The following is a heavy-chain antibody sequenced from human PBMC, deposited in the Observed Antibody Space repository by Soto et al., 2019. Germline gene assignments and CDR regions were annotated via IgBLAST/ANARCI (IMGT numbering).Heavy chain of an antibody. D-gene: IGHD6-13*01. Sequence: QVQLQESGPGLVKPSQTLSLTCTVSGGSISSGGYYWSWIRQHPGKGLEWIGYIYYSGSTYYNPSLKSRCTISVDTSKSRFSLKLSSVTAADTAVYYCARSHRSSWYFDYWGQGTLVTVSS. V-gene: IGHV4-31*03. CDR2: IYYSGST. CDR1: GGSISSGGYY. CDR3: ARSHRSSWYFDY. J-gene: IGHJ4*02.